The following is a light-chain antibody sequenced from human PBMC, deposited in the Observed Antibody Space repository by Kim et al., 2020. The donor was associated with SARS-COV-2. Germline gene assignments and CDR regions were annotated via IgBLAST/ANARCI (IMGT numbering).Light chain of an antibody. CDR1: QAVPNDF. V-gene: IGKV3-20*01. CDR2: GSS. CDR3: QQYATSPVT. Sequence: WSPGEGATLSCRASQAVPNDFVAWVQQKPGQSPRLLISGSSIRATGISDRFSGGGFETDFTLTINRVEPEDSAVYYCQQYATSPVTFGQGTKLEI. J-gene: IGKJ2*01.